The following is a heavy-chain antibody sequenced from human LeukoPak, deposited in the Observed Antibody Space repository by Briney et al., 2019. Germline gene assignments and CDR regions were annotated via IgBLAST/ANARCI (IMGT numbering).Heavy chain of an antibody. D-gene: IGHD3-3*01. CDR1: GFTFSTYW. CDR3: ARENYDFWSGYGNYYYYYMDV. CDR2: IKQDGSEK. Sequence: GGSLRLSCAASGFTFSTYWMTWVRQAPGKGLEWVANIKQDGSEKYYVDSVKGRFTISRDNAKKSLYLQMNSLRAEDTAVYYCARENYDFWSGYGNYYYYYMDVWGKGTTVTVSS. J-gene: IGHJ6*03. V-gene: IGHV3-7*01.